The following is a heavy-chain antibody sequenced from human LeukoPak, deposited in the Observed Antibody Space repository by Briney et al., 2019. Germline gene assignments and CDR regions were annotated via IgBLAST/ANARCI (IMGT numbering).Heavy chain of an antibody. CDR1: GFTFSSYA. J-gene: IGHJ4*02. CDR3: AKAVGSGWYSSAVDY. Sequence: GGSLRLSCAASGFTFSSYAMSWVRQAPGKGLEWVSAISGSGGSIYYADSVKGRFTISRDNSKNTLYLQMNSLRAEDTAVYYCAKAVGSGWYSSAVDYWGQGTLVTVSS. V-gene: IGHV3-23*01. D-gene: IGHD6-19*01. CDR2: ISGSGGSI.